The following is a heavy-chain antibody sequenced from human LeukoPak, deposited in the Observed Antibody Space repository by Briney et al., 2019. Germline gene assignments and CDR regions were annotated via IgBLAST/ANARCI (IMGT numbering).Heavy chain of an antibody. CDR2: IRYDGSNK. D-gene: IGHD1-1*01. CDR1: GFTFSTYG. J-gene: IGHJ4*02. CDR3: AKGRLLDDY. Sequence: GGSLRLSCVTSGFTFSTYGIQWVRQAPGKGLEWVGFIRYDGSNKYYADSAKGRFTISRDNSKNTLYLQMNSLRPEDTAVYYCAKGRLLDDYWGQGTLVTVSS. V-gene: IGHV3-30*02.